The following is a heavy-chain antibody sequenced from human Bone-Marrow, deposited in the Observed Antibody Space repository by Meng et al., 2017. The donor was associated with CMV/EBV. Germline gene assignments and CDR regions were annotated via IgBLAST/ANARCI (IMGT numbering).Heavy chain of an antibody. CDR3: ARDNAVGATTGFDP. V-gene: IGHV4-59*01. CDR2: IYYSGST. CDR1: GFTFSNYW. D-gene: IGHD1-26*01. Sequence: ESLKISCAASGFTFSNYWMSWVRQAPGKGLEWIGYIYYSGSTNYNPSLKSRVTISVDTSKNQFSLKLSSVTAADTAVYYCARDNAVGATTGFDPWGQGTLVTVSS. J-gene: IGHJ5*02.